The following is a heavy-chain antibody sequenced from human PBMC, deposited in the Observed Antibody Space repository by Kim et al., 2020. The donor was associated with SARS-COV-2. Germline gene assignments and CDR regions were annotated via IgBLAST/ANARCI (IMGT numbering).Heavy chain of an antibody. CDR1: GGTFSSYA. CDR3: ARTRSSTPTYDYFDY. Sequence: SVKVSCKASGGTFSSYAISWVRQAPGQGLEWMGGIIPIFGTANYAQKFQGRVTITADESTSTAYMELSSLRSEDTAVYYCARTRSSTPTYDYFDYWGQGTLVTVSS. CDR2: IIPIFGTA. D-gene: IGHD2-2*01. J-gene: IGHJ4*02. V-gene: IGHV1-69*13.